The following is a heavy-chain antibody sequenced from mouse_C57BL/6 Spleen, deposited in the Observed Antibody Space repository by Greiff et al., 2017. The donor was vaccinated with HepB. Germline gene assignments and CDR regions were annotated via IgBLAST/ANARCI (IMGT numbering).Heavy chain of an antibody. Sequence: EVKLVESGGGLVKPGGSLKLSCAASGFTFSSYTMSWVRQTPEKRLEWVATISGGGGNTYYPDSVKGRFTISRDNAKNTLYLQMSSLRSEDTALYYCARRDGIDWYFDVWGTGTTVTVSS. CDR2: ISGGGGNT. J-gene: IGHJ1*03. CDR1: GFTFSSYT. D-gene: IGHD2-1*01. V-gene: IGHV5-9*01. CDR3: ARRDGIDWYFDV.